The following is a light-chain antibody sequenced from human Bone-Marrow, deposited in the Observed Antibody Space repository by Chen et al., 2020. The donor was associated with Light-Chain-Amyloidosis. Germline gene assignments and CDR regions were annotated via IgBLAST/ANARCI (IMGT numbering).Light chain of an antibody. CDR2: EVT. CDR1: SSDVGGDNH. Sequence: QSALTQPASVSGSPGPSITISCTGTSSDVGGDNHVSWYQQHPDKAPKLMIYEVTNRPSWVPYRFSGSKSDNAASPTISGLQPEDEADYFCSSYTITNTLVFGSGTRVTVL. CDR3: SSYTITNTLV. J-gene: IGLJ1*01. V-gene: IGLV2-14*01.